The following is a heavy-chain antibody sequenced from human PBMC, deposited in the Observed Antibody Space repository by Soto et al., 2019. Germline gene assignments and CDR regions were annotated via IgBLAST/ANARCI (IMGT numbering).Heavy chain of an antibody. D-gene: IGHD3-16*02. CDR1: RYTFTSYD. Sequence: ASVKVSCKASRYTFTSYDINWVRQATVQGLEWMGWMNPNSGNTGYAQKFQGRFTMTRNTSISTAYMELSSLRYEDTAVYYCARRRSYYDYVWGSYRPNWFDPWGQGTLVTVSS. V-gene: IGHV1-8*01. J-gene: IGHJ5*02. CDR3: ARRRSYYDYVWGSYRPNWFDP. CDR2: MNPNSGNT.